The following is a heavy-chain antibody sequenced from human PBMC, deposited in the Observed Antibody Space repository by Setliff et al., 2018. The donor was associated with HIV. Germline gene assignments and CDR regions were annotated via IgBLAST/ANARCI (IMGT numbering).Heavy chain of an antibody. CDR1: GFTFSNAW. CDR3: TTLSGFDDSSGFYFDYYFDY. V-gene: IGHV3-15*01. D-gene: IGHD3-22*01. CDR2: IKSKTDGGTT. Sequence: PGGSLRLSCAASGFTFSNAWMNWVHQAPGKGLEWVGHIKSKTDGGTTVYAAPVKGRFSISRDDSKNTLYLQMNSLQIEDTAVYYCTTLSGFDDSSGFYFDYYFDYWGPGTLVTVSS. J-gene: IGHJ4*02.